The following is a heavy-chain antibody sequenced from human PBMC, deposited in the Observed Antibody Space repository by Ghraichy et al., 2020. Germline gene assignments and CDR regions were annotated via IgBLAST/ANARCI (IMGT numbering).Heavy chain of an antibody. CDR2: TNQDGRQK. CDR3: ARGFGKGTVDL. J-gene: IGHJ5*02. V-gene: IGHV3-7*03. D-gene: IGHD1-1*01. CDR1: GFTFSNSW. Sequence: GESLRLSCAPSGFTFSNSWMIWVRQTPGKGLQWVANTNQDGRQKYHVDSVKGRFTISRDNTKNSLYLQMNRLRVEDTGLYYCARGFGKGTVDLWGQGTLVTVSS.